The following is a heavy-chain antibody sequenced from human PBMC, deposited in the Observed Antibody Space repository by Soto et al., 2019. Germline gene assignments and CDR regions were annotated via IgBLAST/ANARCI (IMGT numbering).Heavy chain of an antibody. CDR3: ASEGIQRWAAVDY. Sequence: ASLRASCKASGYTFTGYFIHWVRQAHGQGLEWMGWINPNSGGTNFAQKFQGRVTMTRDTSISTAYMELSRLRSDDTAVYYCASEGIQRWAAVDYGGQGTLVTVSS. V-gene: IGHV1-2*02. CDR1: GYTFTGYF. D-gene: IGHD5-18*01. J-gene: IGHJ4*02. CDR2: INPNSGGT.